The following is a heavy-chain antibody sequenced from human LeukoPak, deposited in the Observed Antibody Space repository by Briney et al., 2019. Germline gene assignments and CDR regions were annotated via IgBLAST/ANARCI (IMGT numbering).Heavy chain of an antibody. J-gene: IGHJ4*02. Sequence: SETLSLTCAVYGGSFSSYYWMWIQQPPGKGLEWIGYIYYSGGTHYNPSLKSRVTMLVDTSKNQFSLKLTAVSAADTAVYYCAKDPGGVDISFDYWGQGTLVTVSS. V-gene: IGHV4-59*01. CDR2: IYYSGGT. CDR1: GGSFSSYY. D-gene: IGHD5-12*01. CDR3: AKDPGGVDISFDY.